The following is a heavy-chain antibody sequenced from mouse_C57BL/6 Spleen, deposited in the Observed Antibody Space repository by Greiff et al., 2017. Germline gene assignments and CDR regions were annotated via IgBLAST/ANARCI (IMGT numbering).Heavy chain of an antibody. Sequence: VQLQQPGAELVKPGASVKLSCKASGYTFTSYWMHWVKQRPGQGLEWIGMIHPNSGSTNYNEKFKSKATLTVDKSSSTAYMQLSSLTSEDSAVYYCARGGGVIVTFDYWGQGTTLTVSS. D-gene: IGHD2-5*01. V-gene: IGHV1-64*01. CDR1: GYTFTSYW. CDR3: ARGGGVIVTFDY. CDR2: IHPNSGST. J-gene: IGHJ2*01.